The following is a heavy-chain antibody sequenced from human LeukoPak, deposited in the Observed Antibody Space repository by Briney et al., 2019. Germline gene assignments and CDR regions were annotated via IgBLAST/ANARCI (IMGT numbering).Heavy chain of an antibody. D-gene: IGHD3-10*01. Sequence: GGSLRLSCTGSGFAFSNYWMSWVRQAPGKGLEWVANIKYDGSEKYYVDSVKGRLTISRDNAKNSLYLQMNSLRAEDTAVYYCAREPVRKRWFDSWGQGTLGTVSS. CDR2: IKYDGSEK. CDR1: GFAFSNYW. J-gene: IGHJ5*01. CDR3: AREPVRKRWFDS. V-gene: IGHV3-7*03.